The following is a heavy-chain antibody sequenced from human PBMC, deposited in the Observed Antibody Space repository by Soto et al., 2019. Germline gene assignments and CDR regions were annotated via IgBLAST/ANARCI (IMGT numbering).Heavy chain of an antibody. CDR1: GFTFSSYG. J-gene: IGHJ4*02. CDR2: IWYDGSNT. CDR3: ARREVADDYGDY. Sequence: QVQLVESGGGVVQPGRSLRLSCAASGFTFSSYGMHWVRQAPGKGLEWVAVIWYDGSNTYYADSVKGRFTISRDNSKNTLYLQMNSLGAEDTAVYYCARREVADDYGDYWGQGTLVTVSS. D-gene: IGHD1-26*01. V-gene: IGHV3-33*01.